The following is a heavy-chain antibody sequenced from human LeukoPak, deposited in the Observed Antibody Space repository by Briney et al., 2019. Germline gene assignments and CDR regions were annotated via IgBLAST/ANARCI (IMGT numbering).Heavy chain of an antibody. D-gene: IGHD4-17*01. CDR3: ARGQGTTVTTQLGGFDY. CDR1: GYTFTDYA. V-gene: IGHV7-4-1*02. J-gene: IGHJ4*02. CDR2: INTNTGNP. Sequence: ASVKVSCKASGYTFTDYAMIWVRQAPGQGLEWMGWINTNTGNPTYAQGFTGRFVFSLDTSVSTAYLQISSLKAEDTAVYYCARGQGTTVTTQLGGFDYWGQGTLVTVSS.